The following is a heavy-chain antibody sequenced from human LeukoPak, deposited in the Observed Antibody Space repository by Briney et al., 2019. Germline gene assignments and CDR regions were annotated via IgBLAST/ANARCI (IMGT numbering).Heavy chain of an antibody. Sequence: GGSLRLSCAASGFTFSSYEMNWVRQAPGKGLEWVSYISSSGSTIYYADSVKGRFTISRDNAKNSLYLQMNSLRAEDTAVYYCARVGTYYDFWSGYQLDYWGQGTLVTVSS. CDR2: ISSSGSTI. V-gene: IGHV3-48*03. CDR1: GFTFSSYE. J-gene: IGHJ4*02. D-gene: IGHD3-3*01. CDR3: ARVGTYYDFWSGYQLDY.